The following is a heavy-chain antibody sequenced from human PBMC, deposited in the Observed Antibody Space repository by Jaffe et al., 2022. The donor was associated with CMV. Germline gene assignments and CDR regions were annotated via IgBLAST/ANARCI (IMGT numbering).Heavy chain of an antibody. J-gene: IGHJ6*02. CDR1: GFTVGNNY. V-gene: IGHV3-53*01. Sequence: EVQLVESGGGLIQPGGSLRLSCAASGFTVGNNYMSWVRQAPGKGLEWVSVTFTGGLTYYADSVKGRFTISRDTSQNTLILQMSSLRAEDTGVYYCARDSTGYITGYFTGMDVWGQGTTVTVSS. D-gene: IGHD2-8*02. CDR3: ARDSTGYITGYFTGMDV. CDR2: TFTGGLT.